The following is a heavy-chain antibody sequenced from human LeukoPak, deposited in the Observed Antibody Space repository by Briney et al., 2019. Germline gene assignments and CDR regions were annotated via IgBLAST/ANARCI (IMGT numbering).Heavy chain of an antibody. CDR1: GVSISSGGFY. Sequence: SQTLSLTCTVSGVSISSGGFYWSWIRQHPEKGLEWIGYISYSGTTYYNPSLKSRVAISVDTSKNLFSLKLSSVTAADTAVYYCANYGSGSYRFDPWGQGTLVTVSS. CDR3: ANYGSGSYRFDP. J-gene: IGHJ5*02. V-gene: IGHV4-31*03. D-gene: IGHD3-10*01. CDR2: ISYSGTT.